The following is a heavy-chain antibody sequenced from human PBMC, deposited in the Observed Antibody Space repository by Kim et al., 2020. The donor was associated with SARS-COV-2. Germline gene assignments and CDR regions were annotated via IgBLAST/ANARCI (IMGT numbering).Heavy chain of an antibody. V-gene: IGHV4-59*12. CDR3: AKSGAGTYDVSTGFYAEFFDR. J-gene: IGHJ4*02. D-gene: IGHD3-9*01. Sequence: SETLSLTCTVSGVSITSSWWSWIRQPPGKGLEWIGDIYYSATNNYNPSLKSRVTISGDTSKNQVSLKLASFTAADTAVYFCAKSGAGTYDVSTGFYAEFFDRWGQGTPVTVSS. CDR2: IYYSATN. CDR1: GVSITSSW.